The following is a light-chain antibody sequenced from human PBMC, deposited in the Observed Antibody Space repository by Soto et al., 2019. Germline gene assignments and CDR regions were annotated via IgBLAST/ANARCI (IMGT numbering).Light chain of an antibody. CDR1: QSVNNF. CDR3: QQYSNWPSWT. V-gene: IGKV3-15*01. J-gene: IGKJ1*01. Sequence: EKVMTQSQSTLSMSPGERATLSCRARQSVNNFLAWYQQKPGQAPRLLIYGASTRATGIPARFSGSGSGTEFTLTISSLQSEDFAVYYCQQYSNWPSWTFGQGTKVEVK. CDR2: GAS.